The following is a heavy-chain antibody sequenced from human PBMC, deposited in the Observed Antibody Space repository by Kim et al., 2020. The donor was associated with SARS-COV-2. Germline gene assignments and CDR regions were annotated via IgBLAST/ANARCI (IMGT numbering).Heavy chain of an antibody. V-gene: IGHV4-31*02. J-gene: IGHJ5*02. D-gene: IGHD3-9*01. CDR3: ARGYYDILQTQNWFDP. Sequence: SLKSRVTISVDTSKNQFSLKLSSVTAADTAVYYCARGYYDILQTQNWFDPWGQGTLVTVSS.